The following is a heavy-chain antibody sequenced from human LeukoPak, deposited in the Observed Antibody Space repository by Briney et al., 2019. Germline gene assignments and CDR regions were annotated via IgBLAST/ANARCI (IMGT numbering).Heavy chain of an antibody. V-gene: IGHV1-69*01. D-gene: IGHD3-22*01. J-gene: IGHJ6*03. CDR1: GGTFSSYA. CDR2: IIPIFGTA. CDR3: ARDGYYDSSGYYYYYYMDV. Sequence: SVKVSCKASGGTFSSYAISWVRQAPGQGLEWMGGIIPIFGTANHAQKVQGRVTITADESTSTAYMELSSLRSEDTAVYYCARDGYYDSSGYYYYYYMDVWGKGTTVTVSS.